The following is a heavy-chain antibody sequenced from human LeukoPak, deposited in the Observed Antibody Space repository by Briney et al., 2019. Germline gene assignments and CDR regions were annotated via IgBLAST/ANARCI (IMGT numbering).Heavy chain of an antibody. CDR1: GGSISSGSYY. J-gene: IGHJ4*02. CDR3: ARDRGGTRGIQLWLRKGDFDY. D-gene: IGHD5-18*01. V-gene: IGHV4-39*07. Sequence: PSETLSLTCTVSGGSISSGSYYWSWIRQPAGKGLEWIGSIYHSGSTYYNPSLKSRVTISVDTSKNQFSLKLSSVTAADTAVYYCARDRGGTRGIQLWLRKGDFDYWGQGTLVTASS. CDR2: IYHSGST.